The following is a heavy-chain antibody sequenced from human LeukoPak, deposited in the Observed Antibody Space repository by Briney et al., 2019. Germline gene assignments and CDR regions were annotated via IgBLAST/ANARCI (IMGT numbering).Heavy chain of an antibody. Sequence: PGGSLRLSCVASALTFRTYIMHWVRQAPGKGLECVSSISGSTSYIYYADLVRGRFTISRDNSKNSLCLQMNSLRPEDTAVYYCARGSDFVWGSYRPYFDYWGKGTLVTVSS. D-gene: IGHD3-16*02. CDR2: ISGSTSYI. V-gene: IGHV3-21*01. CDR1: ALTFRTYI. CDR3: ARGSDFVWGSYRPYFDY. J-gene: IGHJ4*02.